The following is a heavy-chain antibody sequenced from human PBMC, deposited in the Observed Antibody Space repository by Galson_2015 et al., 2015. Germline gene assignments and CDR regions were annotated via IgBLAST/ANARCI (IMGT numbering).Heavy chain of an antibody. CDR1: GFTFSSYW. D-gene: IGHD3-10*01. CDR3: ARHIITPYYYGSGTYYAFDI. V-gene: IGHV3-7*01. Sequence: SLRLSCAASGFTFSSYWMSWVRQAPGKGLEWVANIKQDGSEKYYVDSVKGRFIISRDNAKNSLYLQMNSLRAEDTAVYYCARHIITPYYYGSGTYYAFDIWGQGTMVTVSS. CDR2: IKQDGSEK. J-gene: IGHJ3*02.